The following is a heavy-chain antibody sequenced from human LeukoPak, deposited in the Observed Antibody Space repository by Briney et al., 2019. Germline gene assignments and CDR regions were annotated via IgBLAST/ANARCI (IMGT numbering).Heavy chain of an antibody. CDR2: ISGSGGST. CDR1: GFTFSSYA. CDR3: AKGVYYYDSSGYYYFDY. Sequence: GGSLRLSCAASGFTFSSYAMSWVRQAPGKGLEWVSAISGSGGSTYYADSVKGRFTISRDNSKKTLYLQMNSLRAEDTAVYYCAKGVYYYDSSGYYYFDYWGQGTLVTVSS. J-gene: IGHJ4*02. D-gene: IGHD3-22*01. V-gene: IGHV3-23*01.